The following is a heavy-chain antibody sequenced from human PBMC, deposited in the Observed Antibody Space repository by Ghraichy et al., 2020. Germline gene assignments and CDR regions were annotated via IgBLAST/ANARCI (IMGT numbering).Heavy chain of an antibody. Sequence: LSLTCVVSGFSVNSYYMNWVRQAPGKGLEWVSLIYSDGSTHYADSVKGRFTISRDNSKNILYLQMNSLRVEDTAVYYCARGGTENYYNGDYWGQGTLVTVSS. J-gene: IGHJ4*02. CDR3: ARGGTENYYNGDY. D-gene: IGHD3-10*01. CDR2: IYSDGST. CDR1: GFSVNSYY. V-gene: IGHV3-53*01.